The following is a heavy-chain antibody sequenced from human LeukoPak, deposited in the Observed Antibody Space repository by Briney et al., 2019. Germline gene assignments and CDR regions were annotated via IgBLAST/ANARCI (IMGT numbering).Heavy chain of an antibody. CDR3: AGGDRNGWYFDF. Sequence: GSLRLSCGGSGFMFHDHGMSWVRQVAGKGLGWVSGINWDGGSTGYADSVKGRFTISRDNAKKSLYLQMNSLRAEDTALYYCAGGDRNGWYFDFWGQGTLVTVSS. CDR2: INWDGGST. V-gene: IGHV3-20*04. J-gene: IGHJ4*02. CDR1: GFMFHDHG. D-gene: IGHD6-19*01.